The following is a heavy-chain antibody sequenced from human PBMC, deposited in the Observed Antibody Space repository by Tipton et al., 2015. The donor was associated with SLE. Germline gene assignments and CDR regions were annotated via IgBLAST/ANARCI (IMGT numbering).Heavy chain of an antibody. D-gene: IGHD5-12*01. Sequence: TLSLTCTVSGGSISTYYWSWIRQPPGKGLEWIGYVYDIGSTHYNPSPKSRITISVDTSKNQFSLKLRSVTAADTAQYYCARESRYNGYDIVDYWGQGTLVTVSS. V-gene: IGHV4-59*01. CDR2: VYDIGST. CDR3: ARESRYNGYDIVDY. CDR1: GGSISTYY. J-gene: IGHJ4*02.